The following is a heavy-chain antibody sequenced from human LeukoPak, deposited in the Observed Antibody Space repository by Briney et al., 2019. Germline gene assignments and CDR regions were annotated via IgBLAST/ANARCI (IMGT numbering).Heavy chain of an antibody. CDR1: GGSISSGSYY. V-gene: IGHV4-61*02. CDR2: IYTSGST. J-gene: IGHJ4*02. Sequence: PSQTLSLTCTVSGGSISSGSYYWSWIRQPAGKGLEWIGRIYTSGSTNYNPSLKSRVTISVDTSKNQFSLKLSSVTAADTAVYYCARDDYLDFIDYWGQGTLVTVSS. CDR3: ARDDYLDFIDY. D-gene: IGHD4-11*01.